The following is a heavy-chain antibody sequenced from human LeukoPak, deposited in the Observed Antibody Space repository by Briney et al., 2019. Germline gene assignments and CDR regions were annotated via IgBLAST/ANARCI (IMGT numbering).Heavy chain of an antibody. CDR1: GFTLSSYG. Sequence: GGSLRLFCAASGFTLSSYGMHWVRQAPGKGLEWVAFIRYDGSNKYYADSVKGRFTISRDNSKNTLYLQMNSLRAEDTAVYYCAKDQDTAIVFDYWGQGTLVTVSS. D-gene: IGHD5-18*01. CDR3: AKDQDTAIVFDY. J-gene: IGHJ4*02. V-gene: IGHV3-30*02. CDR2: IRYDGSNK.